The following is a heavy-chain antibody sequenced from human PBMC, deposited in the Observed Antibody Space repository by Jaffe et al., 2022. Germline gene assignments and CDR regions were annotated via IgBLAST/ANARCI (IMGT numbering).Heavy chain of an antibody. Sequence: EVQLLESGGGLVQPGGSLRLSCAASGFTFNSYAMSWVRQAPGKGLEWVSAISGSGGSTYYADSVKGRFTISRDSSKNTLYLQMDSLRADDTAIYYCARGFAYYDFWSGYSTPNSDFDPWGQGTLVTVSS. J-gene: IGHJ5*02. D-gene: IGHD3-3*01. CDR3: ARGFAYYDFWSGYSTPNSDFDP. V-gene: IGHV3-23*01. CDR1: GFTFNSYA. CDR2: ISGSGGST.